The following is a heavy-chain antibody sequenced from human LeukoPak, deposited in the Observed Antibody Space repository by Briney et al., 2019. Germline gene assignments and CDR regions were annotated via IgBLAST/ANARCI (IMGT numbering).Heavy chain of an antibody. Sequence: SETLSLTCAVYGGSFSGYYWTWIRQPAGTALEWIGRIYTSGTITYNPSLKSRVTMSVDTSKNQFSLKLSSVTAADTAVYYCARDSGTTGEVKFDPWGQGTLVTVSS. CDR2: IYTSGTI. D-gene: IGHD3-10*01. CDR3: ARDSGTTGEVKFDP. J-gene: IGHJ5*02. V-gene: IGHV4-4*07. CDR1: GGSFSGYY.